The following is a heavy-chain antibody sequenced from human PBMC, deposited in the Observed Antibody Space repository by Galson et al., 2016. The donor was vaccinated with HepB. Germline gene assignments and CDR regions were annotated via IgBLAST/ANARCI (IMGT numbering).Heavy chain of an antibody. CDR3: TREGRQQTFDY. Sequence: SLRLSSAASGFTLSSYATHWVRQATGKGLEWLAAIGTVGDTVYSGSVRGRFTISRENAKNTLYLQINNLRAGDTAVYLCTREGRQQTFDYWGQGTLVTVSS. CDR1: GFTLSSYA. V-gene: IGHV3-13*04. CDR2: IGTVGDT. J-gene: IGHJ4*02.